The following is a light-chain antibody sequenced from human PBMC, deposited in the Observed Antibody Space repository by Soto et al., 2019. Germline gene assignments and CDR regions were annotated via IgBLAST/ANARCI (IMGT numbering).Light chain of an antibody. J-gene: IGLJ1*01. V-gene: IGLV2-14*01. CDR2: EVT. CDR3: SSYTSSITLGV. CDR1: SNDVGGYNY. Sequence: QSALTQFASVSGSPGQSITISCTGTSNDVGGYNYVSWYQQHPGKAPKLIIYEVTNRPSGVSYRFSGSKSGNTASLTISGLQAEDEADYYCSSYTSSITLGVFGTGTKLTVL.